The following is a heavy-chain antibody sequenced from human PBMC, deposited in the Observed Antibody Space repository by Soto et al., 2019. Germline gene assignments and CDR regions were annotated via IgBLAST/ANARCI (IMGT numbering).Heavy chain of an antibody. D-gene: IGHD1-26*01. CDR2: IYPGDCGS. J-gene: IGHJ3*02. Sequence: GESPKTLCSTSGYRFTSYWIGWVRQVPGKGLEGMGMIYPGDCGSRYRPSFQGQVTISADKTISTDYLQSSSLKASDTAMYYCTRELLRAFDIWGQGTMVTVSS. V-gene: IGHV5-51*01. CDR3: TRELLRAFDI. CDR1: GYRFTSYW.